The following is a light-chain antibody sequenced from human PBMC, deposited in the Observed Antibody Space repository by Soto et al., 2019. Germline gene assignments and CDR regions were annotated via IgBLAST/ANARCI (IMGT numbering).Light chain of an antibody. Sequence: QSVLTQPDSVSGSPGQSITISCTGTSSDVDGYNYVSWYQQHPGKAPKLMIYDVSNRPSGVSNRFSGSKSGNTASLTISGLQAEDEADYYCSSYTSSSTSDYVFGTGTKVTVL. J-gene: IGLJ1*01. CDR2: DVS. CDR3: SSYTSSSTSDYV. CDR1: SSDVDGYNY. V-gene: IGLV2-14*01.